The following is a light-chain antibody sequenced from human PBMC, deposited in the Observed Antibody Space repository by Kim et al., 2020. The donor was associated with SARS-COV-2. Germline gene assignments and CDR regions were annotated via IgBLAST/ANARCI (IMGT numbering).Light chain of an antibody. CDR3: QAWDNNTDVV. V-gene: IGLV3-1*01. Sequence: SYELTQPPSVSVSPGQTASITCSGDKLGDKYACWYQQKTGQSPVVFIYQDTKRPSGIPERFSGANSGNTATLPISGTQAMDEADYHCQAWDNNTDVVFGGGTKLTV. J-gene: IGLJ2*01. CDR1: KLGDKY. CDR2: QDT.